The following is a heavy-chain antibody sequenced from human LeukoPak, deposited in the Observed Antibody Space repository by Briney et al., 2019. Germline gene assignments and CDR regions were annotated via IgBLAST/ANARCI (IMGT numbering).Heavy chain of an antibody. CDR2: INHSGST. V-gene: IGHV4-34*01. J-gene: IGHJ3*02. Sequence: SKTLSLTCAVYGGSFSGYYWSWIRQPPGKGLEWIGEINHSGSTNYNPSLKSRVTISVDTSKNQFSLKLSSVTAADTAVYYCARGIPGYSYGDVFNIWGQGTMVTASA. CDR3: ARGIPGYSYGDVFNI. CDR1: GGSFSGYY. D-gene: IGHD5-18*01.